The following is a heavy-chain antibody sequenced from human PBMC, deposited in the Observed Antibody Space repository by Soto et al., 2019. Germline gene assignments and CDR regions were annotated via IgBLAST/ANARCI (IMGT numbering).Heavy chain of an antibody. CDR3: ARARGSSQNLDT. V-gene: IGHV4-59*01. D-gene: IGHD6-13*01. Sequence: PSETLSLTCTVSGDSISTDYWSWIRQPPGKGLEWIGYTYYSGLTNTNPSLKSRLTISVDTSKNQFSLKLTSVTAADTAVYYCARARGSSQNLDTWDQGTLVTVSS. CDR1: GDSISTDY. J-gene: IGHJ5*02. CDR2: TYYSGLT.